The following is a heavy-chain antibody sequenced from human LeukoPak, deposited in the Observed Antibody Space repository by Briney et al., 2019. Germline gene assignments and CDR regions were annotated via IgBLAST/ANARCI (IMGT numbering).Heavy chain of an antibody. V-gene: IGHV1-69*06. J-gene: IGHJ4*02. CDR2: IIPIFGTA. CDR1: GGTFSIYA. D-gene: IGHD3-22*01. CDR3: ARESAPYDSSGYSYE. Sequence: ASVRVSCKDSGGTFSIYAISWVRQAPGQGLEWMGGIIPIFGTANYAQKFQGRVTITADKTPSTAYMELSSLRSEDTAVYCCARESAPYDSSGYSYEWGQGTLVTVSS.